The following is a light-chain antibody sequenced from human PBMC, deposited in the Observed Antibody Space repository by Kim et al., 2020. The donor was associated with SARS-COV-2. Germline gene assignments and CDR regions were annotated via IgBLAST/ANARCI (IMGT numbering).Light chain of an antibody. CDR3: QVWDSSRV. CDR1: NIGSKN. V-gene: IGLV3-9*01. Sequence: SYELTQPLSVSVALGQTARITCGGNNIGSKNVHWYQQKPGQAPVLVIYRDSNRPSGIPERFSGSNSGNTATLTISRAQAGDEAEYYCQVWDSSRVFGGGTQLTVL. CDR2: RDS. J-gene: IGLJ3*02.